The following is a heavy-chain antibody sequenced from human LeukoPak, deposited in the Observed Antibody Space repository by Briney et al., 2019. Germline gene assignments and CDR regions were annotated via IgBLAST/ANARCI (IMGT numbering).Heavy chain of an antibody. CDR3: ARDRAHCSGGSCYSLYYYGMDV. Sequence: GGSLRLSCAASGFTFSSYGMHWVSQAPGKGLEWVAFIWYDGSNKYYADSVKGRFTISRDNSKNTLYLQMNSLRAEDTAVYYCARDRAHCSGGSCYSLYYYGMDVWGQGTTVTVSS. CDR1: GFTFSSYG. J-gene: IGHJ6*02. V-gene: IGHV3-33*01. D-gene: IGHD2-15*01. CDR2: IWYDGSNK.